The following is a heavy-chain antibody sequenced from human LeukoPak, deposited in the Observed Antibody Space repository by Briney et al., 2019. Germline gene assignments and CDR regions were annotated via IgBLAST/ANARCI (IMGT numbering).Heavy chain of an antibody. V-gene: IGHV3-30*04. CDR2: ISYDGSNK. CDR3: ASASRGYLVH. Sequence: GGSLRLSCAASGFTFSSYAMHWVRQAPGKGLEWVAVISYDGSNKYYADSVKGRFTISRDNSKNTLYLQMNSLRAEDTAVYYCASASRGYLVHWGQGTLVTVSS. CDR1: GFTFSSYA. J-gene: IGHJ4*02. D-gene: IGHD5-12*01.